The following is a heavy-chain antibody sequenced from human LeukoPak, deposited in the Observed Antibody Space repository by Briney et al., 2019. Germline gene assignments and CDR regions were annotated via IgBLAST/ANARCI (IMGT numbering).Heavy chain of an antibody. J-gene: IGHJ4*02. D-gene: IGHD3-16*01. V-gene: IGHV3-53*01. CDR2: IHSSGAT. Sequence: GGSLRLSCAASGFTGSNNYVSWVRQAPGMGLEWVSAIHSSGATCYADSVKGRFTISRDTSKNTLYLQISSLRVEDTAVYYCARDGFGTGSNWGQGTLVTVSS. CDR1: GFTGSNNY. CDR3: ARDGFGTGSN.